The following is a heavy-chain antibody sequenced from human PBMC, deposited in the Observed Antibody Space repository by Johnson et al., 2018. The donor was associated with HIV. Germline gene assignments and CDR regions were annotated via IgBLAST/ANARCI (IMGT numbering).Heavy chain of an antibody. CDR3: ARALGDYGDYVNAFDI. J-gene: IGHJ3*02. D-gene: IGHD4-17*01. CDR1: GFTFSNYD. Sequence: VQLVESGGGVVQPGRSLRLSCAASGFTFSNYDIHWVRQATGKGLEWVSTIGTAGDTYYAGSVKGRFTISRDNSKNTLYLQMNSLRAEDTAVYYCARALGDYGDYVNAFDIWGQGTMVTVSS. V-gene: IGHV3-13*01. CDR2: IGTAGDT.